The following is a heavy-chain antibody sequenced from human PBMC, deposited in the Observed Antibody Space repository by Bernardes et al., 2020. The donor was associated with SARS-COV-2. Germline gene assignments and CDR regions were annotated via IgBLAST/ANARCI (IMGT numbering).Heavy chain of an antibody. CDR1: VFTLSSSW. V-gene: IGHV3-7*01. CDR3: ARVSGSSWYFDL. Sequence: GSLRLTYAASVFTLSSSWMSWVRPAPGKGLEWVTTIKQDGSEKYYVDSVKGRFTISRDNAKNSLYLQMNSLRAEDTAVYYCARVSGSSWYFDLWGRGTLVTVSS. D-gene: IGHD6-13*01. CDR2: IKQDGSEK. J-gene: IGHJ2*01.